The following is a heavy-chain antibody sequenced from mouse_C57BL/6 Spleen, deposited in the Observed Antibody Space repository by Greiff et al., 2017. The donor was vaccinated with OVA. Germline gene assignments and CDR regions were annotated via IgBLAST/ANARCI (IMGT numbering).Heavy chain of an antibody. V-gene: IGHV2-2*01. CDR1: GFSLTSYG. CDR2: IWSGGST. CDR3: ARRNWDVDYAMDY. Sequence: VQLQQSGPGLVQPSQSLSITCTVSGFSLTSYGVHWVRQSPGKGLEWLGVIWSGGSTDYNAAFISRLSISKDNSKSQVFFKMNSLQADDTAIYYCARRNWDVDYAMDYWGQGTSVTVSS. J-gene: IGHJ4*01. D-gene: IGHD4-1*01.